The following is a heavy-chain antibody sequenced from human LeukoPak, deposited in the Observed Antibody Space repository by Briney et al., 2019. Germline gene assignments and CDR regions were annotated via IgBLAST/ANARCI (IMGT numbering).Heavy chain of an antibody. CDR2: INPSTGGT. V-gene: IGHV1-2*02. CDR1: GYAFTGYY. D-gene: IGHD3-10*01. J-gene: IGHJ5*02. CDR3: ARTIGVPAAGRTGSYINWLDP. Sequence: APVKVSCKAFGYAFTGYYVHWVRQAPGQGLEWMGWINPSTGGTNYAQKFQGRVSMTRDTSISTAYMELSRLTSDDTAVYYCARTIGVPAAGRTGSYINWLDPWGQGTLVTVSS.